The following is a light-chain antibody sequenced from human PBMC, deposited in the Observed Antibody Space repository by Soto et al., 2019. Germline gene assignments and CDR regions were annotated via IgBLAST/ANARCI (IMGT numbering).Light chain of an antibody. CDR2: EVF. CDR3: KSYAGSNTYV. Sequence: QSVLTQHPSASGSPGQSVTISCTGSKSDIGVYDFVSWYQHLPGKAPRLIIYEVFQRPSGVPDRFSGFKSGNTASLTVSGLQAADEADYFCKSYAGSNTYVFGSGTKVPS. V-gene: IGLV2-8*01. CDR1: KSDIGVYDF. J-gene: IGLJ1*01.